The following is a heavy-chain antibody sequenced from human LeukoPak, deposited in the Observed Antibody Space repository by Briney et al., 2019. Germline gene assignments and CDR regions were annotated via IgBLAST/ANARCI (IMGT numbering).Heavy chain of an antibody. D-gene: IGHD3-10*01. CDR2: ISGSGGST. Sequence: PGGSLRLSCAASGFTFSSYSMNWVRQAPGKGLEWVSAISGSGGSTYYADSVKGRFTISRDNSKNTLYLQMNSLRAEDTAVYYCAKDQGYGSGSYSDNWFDPWGQGTLVTVSS. CDR1: GFTFSSYS. CDR3: AKDQGYGSGSYSDNWFDP. V-gene: IGHV3-23*01. J-gene: IGHJ5*02.